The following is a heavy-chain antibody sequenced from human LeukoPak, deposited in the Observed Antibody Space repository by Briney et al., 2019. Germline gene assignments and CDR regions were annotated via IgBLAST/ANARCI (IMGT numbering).Heavy chain of an antibody. CDR1: GYTFTTYG. Sequence: ASVKVSCKASGYTFTTYGISWVRQAPGQGLEWMGWISTYNGNTDYAQKLQGRVTMTTDTSTSTTYMELRSLRSDDTAVYYCARGAPLSGSGPWGRGTLVTVSS. V-gene: IGHV1-18*01. CDR3: ARGAPLSGSGP. D-gene: IGHD3-10*01. J-gene: IGHJ5*02. CDR2: ISTYNGNT.